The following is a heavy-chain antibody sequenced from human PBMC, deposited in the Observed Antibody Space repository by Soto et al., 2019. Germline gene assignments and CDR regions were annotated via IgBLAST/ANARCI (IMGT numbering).Heavy chain of an antibody. J-gene: IGHJ4*02. V-gene: IGHV3-30*18. CDR2: ISHDGAFK. Sequence: QRHLVESGGGVVQPGRSLRLSCAASGFSFSSYGMHWIRQAPGKGLEWVAVISHDGAFKYYVDSVKGRFTISRDNSENTLFLEMNSLGPSDTAVYYCAKDYGPKAPYPYSHTHTDFGGQGTRVTFSS. CDR1: GFSFSSYG. D-gene: IGHD4-17*01. CDR3: AKDYGPKAPYPYSHTHTDF.